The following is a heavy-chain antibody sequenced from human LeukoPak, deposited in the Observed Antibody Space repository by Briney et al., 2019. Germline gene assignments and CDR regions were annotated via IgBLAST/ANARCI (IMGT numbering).Heavy chain of an antibody. CDR1: GFTFNRYG. Sequence: GGSLRLSCTASGFTFNRYGMHWIRQPPGKGLEWVAYIRYDSSDKKYGGSVEGRLTISRDNSKNTLYLQMSSLRVEDTAMYYCTSGDSRSSGSPRDYWGQGTLVTVSS. J-gene: IGHJ4*02. D-gene: IGHD3-3*01. CDR2: IRYDSSDK. CDR3: TSGDSRSSGSPRDY. V-gene: IGHV3-30*02.